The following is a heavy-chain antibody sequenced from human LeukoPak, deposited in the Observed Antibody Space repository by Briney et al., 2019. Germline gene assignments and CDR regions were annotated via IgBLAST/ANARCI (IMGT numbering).Heavy chain of an antibody. CDR3: AREDPQTRVPEGMDV. Sequence: SETLSLTCTVSGGSISYYYWSWIRQSPGKGLEWIGYVYYSGTTNYNPSLKSRVTISVDTAKNQFSLQLRSVTAADTAVYYCAREDPQTRVPEGMDVWGQGTTVTVSS. V-gene: IGHV4-59*01. D-gene: IGHD4/OR15-4a*01. CDR2: VYYSGTT. J-gene: IGHJ6*02. CDR1: GGSISYYY.